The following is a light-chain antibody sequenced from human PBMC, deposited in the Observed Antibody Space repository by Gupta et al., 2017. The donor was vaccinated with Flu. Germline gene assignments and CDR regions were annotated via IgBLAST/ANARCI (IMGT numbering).Light chain of an antibody. V-gene: IGLV3-19*01. J-gene: IGLJ1*01. CDR3: NSRDSSGNPYV. CDR1: SLRSYY. Sequence: SSALTQDPAVSVALGQTVRITCQGDSLRSYYASWYQQKPGQAPVLVIYGKNNRPSGIPDRFSGSSSGNTASLTITGAQAEDEADYYCNSRDSSGNPYVFGTGTKVTGL. CDR2: GKN.